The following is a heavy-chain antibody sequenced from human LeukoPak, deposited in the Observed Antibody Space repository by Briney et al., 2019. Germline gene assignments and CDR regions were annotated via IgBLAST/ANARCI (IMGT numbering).Heavy chain of an antibody. CDR3: ARETLEYCSSTSCYAARFDP. D-gene: IGHD2-2*01. CDR1: GYTFTSYG. Sequence: ASVKVSCKASGYTFTSYGISWVRQAPGQGLEWMGGIIPIFGTANYAQKFQGRVTITADESTSTAYMELSSLRSEDTAVYYCARETLEYCSSTSCYAARFDPWGQGTLVTVSS. V-gene: IGHV1-69*13. J-gene: IGHJ5*02. CDR2: IIPIFGTA.